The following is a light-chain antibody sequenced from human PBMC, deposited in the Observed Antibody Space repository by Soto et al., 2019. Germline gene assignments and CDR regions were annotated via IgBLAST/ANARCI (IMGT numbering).Light chain of an antibody. V-gene: IGLV2-14*01. CDR2: EVT. Sequence: QSVLTQPASVSGSPGQSITISCTGTSSDLGDYNYVSWYQQHPGKAPKLMIYEVTNRPSGVSNRFSGSKSDNTASLTISGLQAEDEGDYYCSSYIGSYSVIFGGGTKLTVL. CDR3: SSYIGSYSVI. CDR1: SSDLGDYNY. J-gene: IGLJ2*01.